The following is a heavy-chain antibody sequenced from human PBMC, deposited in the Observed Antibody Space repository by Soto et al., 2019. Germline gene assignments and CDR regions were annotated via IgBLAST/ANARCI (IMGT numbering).Heavy chain of an antibody. CDR2: ITGTGTNT. CDR1: GFTFNNYA. V-gene: IGHV3-23*01. Sequence: PGGSLRLSCAASGFTFNNYAMSWVRQSPGKGLEWVSTITGTGTNTYRADSVKGRFTISRDSSKNTLFLQMNSLRADDTAVYYCAKDLRGFSNWLDPWGQGTLVTVSS. CDR3: AKDLRGFSNWLDP. J-gene: IGHJ5*02. D-gene: IGHD3-10*01.